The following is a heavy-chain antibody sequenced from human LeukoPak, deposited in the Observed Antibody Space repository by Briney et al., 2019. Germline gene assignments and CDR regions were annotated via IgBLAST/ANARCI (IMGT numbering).Heavy chain of an antibody. V-gene: IGHV7-4-1*02. J-gene: IGHJ5*01. D-gene: IGHD3-16*02. Sequence: ASVKVSCKASGYRFTNYAMNWVRQAPGQGPEWMGWINTNTGNPAYAQDFTGRFVFSLDTSVSTAYLQISSLKAEDTAAYYCARASQSLGGLSFPDSWGQGTLVTVSS. CDR3: ARASQSLGGLSFPDS. CDR2: INTNTGNP. CDR1: GYRFTNYA.